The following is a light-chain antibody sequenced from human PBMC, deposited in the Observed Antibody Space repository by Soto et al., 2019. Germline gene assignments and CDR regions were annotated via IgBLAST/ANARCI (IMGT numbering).Light chain of an antibody. CDR1: QSISSY. V-gene: IGKV1-39*01. Sequence: DIQMTQSPSSLSASVGDRVTITCRASQSISSYLNWYQQKPGKAPKLLIYAASSLQSGVPSRFXXSGSGTDFTLTISSLQPEDFATYYCQQSYSTPRTFGQGTKVEIK. CDR2: AAS. J-gene: IGKJ1*01. CDR3: QQSYSTPRT.